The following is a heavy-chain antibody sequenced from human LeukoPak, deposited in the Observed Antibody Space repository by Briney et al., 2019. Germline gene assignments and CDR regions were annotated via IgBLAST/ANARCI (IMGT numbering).Heavy chain of an antibody. CDR3: AKRKPIYDSSGYYDY. V-gene: IGHV3-23*01. Sequence: GGSLRLSCAASGFTFSSYAMSWVRQAPGKGLDWVSAISGSGGSTYYADSVKGRFTISRDNSKNTLYLQMNSLRAEDTAVYYCAKRKPIYDSSGYYDYWGQGTLVTVSS. CDR1: GFTFSSYA. J-gene: IGHJ4*02. CDR2: ISGSGGST. D-gene: IGHD3-22*01.